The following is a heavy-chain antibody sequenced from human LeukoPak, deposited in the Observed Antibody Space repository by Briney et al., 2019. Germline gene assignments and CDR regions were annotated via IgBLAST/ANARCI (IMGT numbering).Heavy chain of an antibody. CDR2: FSACGGAT. CDR1: GFTFRSYD. CDR3: ATDRDFYYYDSSGPPDY. V-gene: IGHV3-23*01. D-gene: IGHD3-22*01. J-gene: IGHJ4*02. Sequence: GGSLRLSCAAAGFTFRSYDMSWVRQAPGKGMEWVSTFSACGGATYYADSVKGMFTISRDSSKNTLYLKMNSLRAEDTAVYYCATDRDFYYYDSSGPPDYWGQGTLVTVSS.